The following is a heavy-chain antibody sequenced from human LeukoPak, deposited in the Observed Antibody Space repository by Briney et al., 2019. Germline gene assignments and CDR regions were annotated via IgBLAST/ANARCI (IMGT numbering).Heavy chain of an antibody. CDR1: GFTFSSYG. CDR3: AKEVRGMDV. D-gene: IGHD4-11*01. Sequence: GRSLRLSCAPSGFTFSSYGMHWVRQAPGKGLEGVAVISYDGSNKYYADSVKGRFTISRDNSKNTLYLQMNSLRAEDTAVYYCAKEVRGMDVWGQGTTVTVSS. J-gene: IGHJ6*02. V-gene: IGHV3-30*18. CDR2: ISYDGSNK.